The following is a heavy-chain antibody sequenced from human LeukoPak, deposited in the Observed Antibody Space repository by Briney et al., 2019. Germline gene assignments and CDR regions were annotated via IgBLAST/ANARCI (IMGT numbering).Heavy chain of an antibody. CDR3: ARVGRVRQPLGYFFDY. V-gene: IGHV3-30*01. J-gene: IGHJ4*02. CDR1: GFTFSSYT. Sequence: PGRSLRLSCAASGFTFSSYTMHWVRQAPGKGLEWVALISHDGSNRYYSDSVKGRSTISRDDSKSTLYLQMNSLRVEDTAVYYCARVGRVRQPLGYFFDYWGQGTLVTVSS. CDR2: ISHDGSNR. D-gene: IGHD1-14*01.